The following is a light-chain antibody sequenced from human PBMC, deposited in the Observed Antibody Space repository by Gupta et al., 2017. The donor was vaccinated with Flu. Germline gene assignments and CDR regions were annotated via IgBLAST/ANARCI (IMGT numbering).Light chain of an antibody. CDR2: QDE. Sequence: SPGQKATIHCTGENCGNKYTGWYQQKPGKSTVLVIYQDEKRPSGIPERFSGSKTGNTATLTIRGTQAVDEAYYYCKAWASSSGVFGAGTKVTVL. J-gene: IGLJ1*01. V-gene: IGLV3-1*01. CDR3: KAWASSSGV. CDR1: NCGNKY.